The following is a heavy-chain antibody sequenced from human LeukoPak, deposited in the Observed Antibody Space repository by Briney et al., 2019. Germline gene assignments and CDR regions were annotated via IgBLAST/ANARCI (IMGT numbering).Heavy chain of an antibody. CDR3: ARVDDSSGYYSLGIDY. J-gene: IGHJ4*02. Sequence: GGSLRLSCAASGFTFSSYAMHWVRQAPGKGLEWVAVISYDGSNKYYADSVKGRFTISRDNSKNTLYLQMNSLRAEDTAVYYCARVDDSSGYYSLGIDYWGQGTLVTVSS. V-gene: IGHV3-30-3*01. CDR1: GFTFSSYA. CDR2: ISYDGSNK. D-gene: IGHD3-22*01.